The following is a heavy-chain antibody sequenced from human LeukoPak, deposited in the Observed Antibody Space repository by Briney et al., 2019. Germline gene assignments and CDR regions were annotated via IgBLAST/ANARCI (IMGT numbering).Heavy chain of an antibody. CDR2: ICGNGGTA. CDR3: ASPGAAAAAPGFDY. V-gene: IGHV3-23*01. J-gene: IGHJ4*02. CDR1: GFTFSSYP. D-gene: IGHD6-25*01. Sequence: GGSLRLSCAASGFTFSSYPVSWVRQAPGRGLEWVSAICGNGGTANYADSAKGRFTISRDNSKNTLYLQMNTLRAEDTAVYYCASPGAAAAAPGFDYWGQGTLVTVSP.